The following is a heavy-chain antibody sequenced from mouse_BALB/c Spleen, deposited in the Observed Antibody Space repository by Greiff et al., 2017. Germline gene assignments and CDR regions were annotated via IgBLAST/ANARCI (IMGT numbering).Heavy chain of an antibody. CDR1: GFNIKDTY. D-gene: IGHD1-1*01. CDR2: IDPANGNT. CDR3: AASPLYYGSFRFAY. V-gene: IGHV14-3*02. J-gene: IGHJ3*01. Sequence: VQLKESGAELVKPGASVKLSCTASGFNIKDTYMHWVKQRPEQGLEWIGRIDPANGNTKYDPKFQGKATITADTSSNTAYLQLSSLTSEDSAVYYCAASPLYYGSFRFAYWGQGTLVTVSA.